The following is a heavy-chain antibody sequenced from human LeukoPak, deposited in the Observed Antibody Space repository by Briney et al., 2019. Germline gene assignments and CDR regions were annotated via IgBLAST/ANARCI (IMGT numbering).Heavy chain of an antibody. V-gene: IGHV3-21*01. Sequence: PGGSLRLSCAASGFTFSSYSMNWVRQAPGKGLEWVSSISSSSYIYYADSVKGRITISRDNAKNSLYLQMNSLRAEDTAVYYCARDKSIVGGRGALDYWGQGTLVTVSS. CDR2: ISSSSYI. D-gene: IGHD1-26*01. CDR3: ARDKSIVGGRGALDY. J-gene: IGHJ4*02. CDR1: GFTFSSYS.